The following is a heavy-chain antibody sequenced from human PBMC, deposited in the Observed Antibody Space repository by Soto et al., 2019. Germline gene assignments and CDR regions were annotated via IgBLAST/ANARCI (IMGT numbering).Heavy chain of an antibody. CDR3: TTVKPSYDSSGYYYYFDY. V-gene: IGHV3-15*01. CDR1: GFTFRNAW. CDR2: IKSKTDGGTT. Sequence: GGSLRLSCAASGFTFRNAWMSWVRQAPGKGLEWVGRIKSKTDGGTTDYAAPVTGRFTISRDDSKNTLYLQMNSLKTEVTAVYYCTTVKPSYDSSGYYYYFDYWGQGTLVTVSS. J-gene: IGHJ4*02. D-gene: IGHD3-22*01.